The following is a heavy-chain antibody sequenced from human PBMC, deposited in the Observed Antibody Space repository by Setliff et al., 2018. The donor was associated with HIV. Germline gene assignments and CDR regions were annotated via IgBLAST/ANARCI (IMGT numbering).Heavy chain of an antibody. CDR3: ARDPRSTRYCSGGSCYSQRRAFDI. Sequence: SSEILSLTCTVSGGSISSYYWSWIRQPAGKGLEWIGHIPISGSTNYNPSFNSRVPISVDTSKNQFSLKLGSVTAADTGVYYCARDPRSTRYCSGGSCYSQRRAFDIWGQGTMVTVSS. D-gene: IGHD2-15*01. V-gene: IGHV4-4*07. CDR2: IPISGST. J-gene: IGHJ3*02. CDR1: GGSISSYY.